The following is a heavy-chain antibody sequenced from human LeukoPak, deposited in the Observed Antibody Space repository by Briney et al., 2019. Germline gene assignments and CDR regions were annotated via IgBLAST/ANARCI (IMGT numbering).Heavy chain of an antibody. CDR1: GDSISSTNYY. CDR3: ARRYNWNDRWD. V-gene: IGHV4-39*07. Sequence: SETLSLTCTVSGDSISSTNYYWGWIRQPPRKGLEWIGSIYYSGSTYYNPSLKSRLTISLDTSKNQFSLRLSSVTAADTAFYYCARRYNWNDRWDWGQGTLVTVSP. D-gene: IGHD1-1*01. CDR2: IYYSGST. J-gene: IGHJ4*02.